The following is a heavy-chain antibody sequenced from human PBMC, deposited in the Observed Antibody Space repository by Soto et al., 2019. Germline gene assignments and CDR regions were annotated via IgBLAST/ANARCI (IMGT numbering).Heavy chain of an antibody. CDR2: IYYSGST. CDR1: GGSISSGGYY. D-gene: IGHD3-9*01. CDR3: ARGEVWLAKVLYFDY. Sequence: SETLSLTCTVSGGSISSGGYYWSWIRQHPGKGLEWIGYIYYSGSTYYNPSLKSRVTISVDTSKNQFSLKLSSVTAADTAVYYCARGEVWLAKVLYFDYWGQGTLVTVSS. J-gene: IGHJ4*02. V-gene: IGHV4-31*03.